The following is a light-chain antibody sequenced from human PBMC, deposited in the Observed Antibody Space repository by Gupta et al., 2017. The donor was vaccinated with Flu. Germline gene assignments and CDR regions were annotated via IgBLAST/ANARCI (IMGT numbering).Light chain of an antibody. CDR1: SSDIGAYNF. CDR2: EAS. Sequence: SALTQPASVSGSPGPSITISCTGTSSDIGAYNFVSWYRQYPGNAPKLLICEASERPSGVSSRFSGSKFANTASLTISGLQAEDEADYYCSSFTTSNTWVFGGGTKLTVL. V-gene: IGLV2-14*01. CDR3: SSFTTSNTWV. J-gene: IGLJ2*01.